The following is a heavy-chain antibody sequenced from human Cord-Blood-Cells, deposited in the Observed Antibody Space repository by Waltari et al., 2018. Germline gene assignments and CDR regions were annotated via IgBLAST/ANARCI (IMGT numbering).Heavy chain of an antibody. CDR3: ARLRYFDWLFDY. V-gene: IGHV4-39*01. D-gene: IGHD3-9*01. CDR2: IYYSGST. CDR1: GGSISSSSYY. J-gene: IGHJ4*02. Sequence: QLQLQESGPGLVKPSETLSLTCTVSGGSISSSSYYWGWTRQPPGKGLEWIGSIYYSGSTYYNPSLKSRVTISVDTSKNQFSLKLSSVTAADTAVYYCARLRYFDWLFDYWGQGTLVTVSS.